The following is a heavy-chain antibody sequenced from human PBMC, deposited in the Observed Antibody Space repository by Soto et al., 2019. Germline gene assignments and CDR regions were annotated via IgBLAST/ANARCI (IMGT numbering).Heavy chain of an antibody. Sequence: GGSLRLSCAASGFTFSGSAMHWVRQTSGKGLEWVGRIRSKPNNYATAYAASVKGRFTISRDDSKKTAYLQMNSLETEDTAVYYCATGYDMIATWGQGTPVTVSS. J-gene: IGHJ5*02. D-gene: IGHD3-22*01. CDR3: ATGYDMIAT. V-gene: IGHV3-73*01. CDR1: GFTFSGSA. CDR2: IRSKPNNYAT.